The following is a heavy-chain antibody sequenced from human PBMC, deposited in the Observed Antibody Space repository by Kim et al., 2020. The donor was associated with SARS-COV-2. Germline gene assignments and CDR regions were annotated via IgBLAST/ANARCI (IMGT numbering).Heavy chain of an antibody. D-gene: IGHD6-19*01. CDR2: ISKTGNTI. V-gene: IGHV3-23*05. CDR1: EFTFSTYA. CDR3: AKGSSGWRERPHFDH. J-gene: IGHJ4*02. Sequence: GGSLRLSCAASEFTFSTYAMNWVRQAPGKGLEWVSTISKTGNTIYYADSVKGRFTISRDNSENILYLQMNNLRAEDTAVYYCAKGSSGWRERPHFDHWGQGTLVIVSS.